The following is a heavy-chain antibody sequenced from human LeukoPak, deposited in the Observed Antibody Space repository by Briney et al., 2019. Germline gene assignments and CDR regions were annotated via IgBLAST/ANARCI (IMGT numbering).Heavy chain of an antibody. CDR1: GGSFSGYY. V-gene: IGHV4-34*01. CDR3: AKNTGSSYY. J-gene: IGHJ4*02. CDR2: INDSGST. Sequence: SETLSLTCGVSGGSFSGYYWSWIRQPPGKGLEWIGEINDSGSTKYNPSLKSRVTVSVDTSKNQFSLKLNSVTAADTALYYCAKNTGSSYYWGQGILVTVSS. D-gene: IGHD2/OR15-2a*01.